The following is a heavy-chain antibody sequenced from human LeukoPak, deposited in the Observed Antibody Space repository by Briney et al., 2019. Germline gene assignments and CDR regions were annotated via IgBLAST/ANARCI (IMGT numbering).Heavy chain of an antibody. J-gene: IGHJ4*02. D-gene: IGHD5-18*01. V-gene: IGHV1-2*02. CDR3: ARASRGSAMVENDY. CDR2: INPNSGGT. CDR1: GYTFTFYY. Sequence: ASVTVSFKSSGYTFTFYYMHWVRQAPGQGLEWMGWINPNSGGTNYAQKFQGRVTMTRDTSISTAYMELSRLRSDDTAVYYCARASRGSAMVENDYWGQGTLVTVSS.